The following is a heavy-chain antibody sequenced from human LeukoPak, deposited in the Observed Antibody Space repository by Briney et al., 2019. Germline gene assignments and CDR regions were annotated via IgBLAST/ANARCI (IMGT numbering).Heavy chain of an antibody. CDR3: ARATMVRGVINRYYYYYYMDV. Sequence: ASVKVSCKASGYTFTGYYMHWVRQAPGQGLEWMGWINPNSGGTNYAQKFQGRVTMTRDTSISTAYMELSRLRSDDTAVYYCARATMVRGVINRYYYYYYMDVWGKGTTVTISS. V-gene: IGHV1-2*02. CDR1: GYTFTGYY. D-gene: IGHD3-10*01. J-gene: IGHJ6*03. CDR2: INPNSGGT.